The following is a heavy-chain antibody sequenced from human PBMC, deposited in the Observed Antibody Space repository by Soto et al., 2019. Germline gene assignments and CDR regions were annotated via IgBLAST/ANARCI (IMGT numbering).Heavy chain of an antibody. CDR2: INHSGST. CDR1: GGYFSGYY. CDR3: ARGRLLWFGERYYFDY. V-gene: IGHV4-34*01. Sequence: PSETLSLTCAVDGGYFSGYYWSWIRQPPGKGLEWIGEINHSGSTNYNPSLKSRVTISVDTSKNQFSLKLSSVTAADTAVYYCARGRLLWFGERYYFDYWGQGTLVTVSS. J-gene: IGHJ4*02. D-gene: IGHD3-10*01.